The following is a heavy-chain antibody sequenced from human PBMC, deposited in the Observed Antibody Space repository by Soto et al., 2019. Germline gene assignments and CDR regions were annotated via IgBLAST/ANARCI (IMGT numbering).Heavy chain of an antibody. J-gene: IGHJ3*02. CDR3: ARECCTNGVCYNDAFDI. CDR1: GFNFSSYS. V-gene: IGHV3-48*01. CDR2: ISSSSSTI. Sequence: EVQLVESGGGLVQPGGSLRLSCAASGFNFSSYSMNWVRQAPGKRLEWVSYISSSSSTIYYADSVKGRFTISRDNAKNSLYLQMNSLRAEDTAVYYCARECCTNGVCYNDAFDIWGQGTMVTVSS. D-gene: IGHD2-8*01.